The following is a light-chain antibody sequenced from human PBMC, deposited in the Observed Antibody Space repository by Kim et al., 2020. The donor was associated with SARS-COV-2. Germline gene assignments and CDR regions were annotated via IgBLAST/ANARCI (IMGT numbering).Light chain of an antibody. J-gene: IGKJ4*01. V-gene: IGKV3-15*01. CDR1: QSVSSG. Sequence: EVGMTQSPATLSVSPGERATLFCRASQSVSSGLAWYQQKPGQVPRLLIYDASTRATGIPARFSGSGSGTEFTLTISGLQSEDSALYYCQQYNDWPRALTFGGGTKVDIK. CDR2: DAS. CDR3: QQYNDWPRALT.